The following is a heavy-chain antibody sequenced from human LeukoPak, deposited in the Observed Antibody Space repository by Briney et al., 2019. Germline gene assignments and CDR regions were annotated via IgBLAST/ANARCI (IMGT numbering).Heavy chain of an antibody. D-gene: IGHD1/OR15-1a*01. J-gene: IGHJ5*02. Sequence: SETLSLTCAVSGHSIGSAYDWGWIRQPPGKGLEWIGSMSPSGDTYHNPSLKSRVTMSIDTSENQFSLKLNSVTAADTAVYYCARNKQIDAWGQGTLATVSS. V-gene: IGHV4-38-2*01. CDR1: GHSIGSAYD. CDR3: ARNKQIDA. CDR2: MSPSGDT.